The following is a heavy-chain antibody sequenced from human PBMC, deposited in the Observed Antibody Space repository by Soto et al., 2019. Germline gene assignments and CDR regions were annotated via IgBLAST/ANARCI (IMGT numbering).Heavy chain of an antibody. CDR3: AKDRDVVVLTYYFDY. CDR2: ISGSGGST. J-gene: IGHJ4*02. Sequence: ASVKVSCKASGYTFTSYYMHWVRQAPGKGLEWVSAISGSGGSTYYADSVKGRFTISRDNSKNTLYLQMNSLRAEDTAVYYCAKDRDVVVLTYYFDYWGQGTLVTVSS. V-gene: IGHV3-23*01. D-gene: IGHD2-2*01. CDR1: GYTFTSYY.